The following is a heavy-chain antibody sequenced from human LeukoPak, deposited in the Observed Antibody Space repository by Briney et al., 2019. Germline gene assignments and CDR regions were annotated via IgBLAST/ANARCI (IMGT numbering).Heavy chain of an antibody. J-gene: IGHJ4*02. D-gene: IGHD4-17*01. V-gene: IGHV3-23*01. CDR2: ISARGSST. Sequence: PGGSLRLSCAASGFTFSSYAMRGVGQAWGKGREWVSAISARGSSTYHADSVKGRFTISRDNSKNPPYLQMNSLRAEDTAVYYCAKRLGTTVTAYIDYWSQGTLVTVSS. CDR1: GFTFSSYA. CDR3: AKRLGTTVTAYIDY.